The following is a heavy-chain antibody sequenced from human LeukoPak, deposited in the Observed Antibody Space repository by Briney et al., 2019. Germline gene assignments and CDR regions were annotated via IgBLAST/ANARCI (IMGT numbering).Heavy chain of an antibody. CDR3: ASQYYYDSSAPTLDYYGMDV. J-gene: IGHJ6*02. V-gene: IGHV4-59*08. D-gene: IGHD3-22*01. Sequence: SETLSLTCTVSGGSISSYYWSWIRQPPGRGLEWIGYIYYSGSTNYNPSLKSRVTISVDTSKNQFSLKLSSVTAADTAVYYCASQYYYDSSAPTLDYYGMDVWGQGTTVTVSS. CDR2: IYYSGST. CDR1: GGSISSYY.